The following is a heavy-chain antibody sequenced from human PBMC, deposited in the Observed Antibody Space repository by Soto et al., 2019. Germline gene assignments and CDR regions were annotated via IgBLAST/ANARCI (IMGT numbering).Heavy chain of an antibody. D-gene: IGHD4-17*01. CDR2: IYSGGST. CDR3: ARDLNSNYLDYGGNSFESYGMDV. V-gene: IGHV3-66*01. CDR1: GFTVSSNY. Sequence: EVPLVESGGGLVQPGGSLRLSCAASGFTVSSNYMSWVRQAPGKGLEWVSVIYSGGSTYYADSVKGRFTISRDNSKNTXXLXMXXLRAEDTAVYYCARDLNSNYLDYGGNSFESYGMDVWGQGTTVTVSS. J-gene: IGHJ6*02.